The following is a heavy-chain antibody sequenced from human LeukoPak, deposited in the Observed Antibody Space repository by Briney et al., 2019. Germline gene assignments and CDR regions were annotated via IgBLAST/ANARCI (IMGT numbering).Heavy chain of an antibody. V-gene: IGHV4-38-2*02. J-gene: IGHJ3*02. D-gene: IGHD2-21*01. CDR1: GYSISSGYY. CDR3: ARDSRDETAFDI. CDR2: IYHSGST. Sequence: SETLSLTCTVSGYSISSGYYWGWIRQPPGKGLEGIGSIYHSGSTYYNPSLKSRVTISVDTSKNQFSLKLSSVTAADTAVYYCARDSRDETAFDIWGKGTMVTVSS.